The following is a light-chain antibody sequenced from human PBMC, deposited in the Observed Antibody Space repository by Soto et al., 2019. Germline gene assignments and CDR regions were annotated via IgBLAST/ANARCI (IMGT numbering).Light chain of an antibody. CDR2: GAS. Sequence: EIVMTQSPATLSVSPGERATLSCRASQSVSDNLAWYQKKPGQAPRLLIYGASTRATGIPARCSGGGSGTEFTLTISSLQSEDFAFYYCQQYNNWWTFGQGTRVEIK. CDR1: QSVSDN. CDR3: QQYNNWWT. V-gene: IGKV3-15*01. J-gene: IGKJ1*01.